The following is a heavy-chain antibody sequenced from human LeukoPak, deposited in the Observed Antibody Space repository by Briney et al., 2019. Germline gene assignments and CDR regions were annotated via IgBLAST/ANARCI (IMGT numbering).Heavy chain of an antibody. V-gene: IGHV3-21*01. D-gene: IGHD3-3*01. J-gene: IGHJ6*03. CDR1: GFTFSSYS. CDR3: ARDGYDFWSGYYYYYYYMDV. Sequence: GGSLRLSCAASGFTFSSYSMNWVRQAPGKGLEWVSSISSSSSYIYYADSVKGLFTSSIHNAKNSLYLKMNSLRAEDTAAYYCARDGYDFWSGYYYYYYYMDVWGKGTTVTVSS. CDR2: ISSSSSYI.